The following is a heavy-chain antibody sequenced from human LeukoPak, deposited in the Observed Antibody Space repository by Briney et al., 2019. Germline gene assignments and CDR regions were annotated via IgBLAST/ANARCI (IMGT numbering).Heavy chain of an antibody. J-gene: IGHJ4*02. D-gene: IGHD3-22*01. Sequence: GGSLRLSCAASGFTFSSYGMSWVRQAPGKGLEWVSAISGSGGSTYYADSVKGRFTISRDNSENTLYLQMNSLRAEDTAVYYCAKGKAYYYDSSGHRYFDYWGQGTLVTVSS. CDR2: ISGSGGST. CDR3: AKGKAYYYDSSGHRYFDY. CDR1: GFTFSSYG. V-gene: IGHV3-23*01.